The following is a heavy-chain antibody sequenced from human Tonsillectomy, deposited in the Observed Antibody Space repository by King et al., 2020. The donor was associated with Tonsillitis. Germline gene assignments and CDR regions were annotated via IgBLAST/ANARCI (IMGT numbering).Heavy chain of an antibody. J-gene: IGHJ3*02. CDR3: GREYWGAFDI. Sequence: QLVQSGGGLVKPGGSLRLSCAASGFTFSDYYMSWICQAPGKGLEWISLINPGGTNTDYVGSVRGRFTISRDNAKNSMFLQVNSLRAEDTGVYYCGREYWGAFDIWGQGIMVTVSS. CDR1: GFTFSDYY. D-gene: IGHD2-8*02. CDR2: INPGGTNT. V-gene: IGHV3-11*06.